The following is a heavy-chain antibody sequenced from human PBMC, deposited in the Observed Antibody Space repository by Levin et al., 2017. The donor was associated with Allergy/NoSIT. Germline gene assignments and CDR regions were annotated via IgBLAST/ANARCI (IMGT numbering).Heavy chain of an antibody. Sequence: ASVKVSCKASGYIFTSYGLSWVRQAPGQGPEWMGWISAKNGKTSYAQKFQGRVTMTTDTSMSTAYMELRSLRSDDTAVYYCARDRPYDRSGQLDAWGWFDPWGQGTLVTVSS. CDR1: GYIFTSYG. CDR3: ARDRPYDRSGQLDAWGWFDP. CDR2: ISAKNGKT. V-gene: IGHV1-18*01. D-gene: IGHD3-22*01. J-gene: IGHJ5*02.